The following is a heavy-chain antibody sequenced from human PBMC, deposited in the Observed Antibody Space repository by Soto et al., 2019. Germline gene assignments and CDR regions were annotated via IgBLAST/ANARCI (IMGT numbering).Heavy chain of an antibody. D-gene: IGHD2-21*02. V-gene: IGHV3-48*03. CDR2: ISRWGDTI. CDR3: AREDLNCAGDDNSY. Sequence: EVKLVESGGGLVQPGGSLRLSCAASGFTFSRYEMNWVRQAPGKGLEWVSYISRWGDTIYYAESVRGRFTISRDNAENSLYLQMNSLSADDTAVYYCAREDLNCAGDDNSYWGQGTLVTVSS. CDR1: GFTFSRYE. J-gene: IGHJ4*02.